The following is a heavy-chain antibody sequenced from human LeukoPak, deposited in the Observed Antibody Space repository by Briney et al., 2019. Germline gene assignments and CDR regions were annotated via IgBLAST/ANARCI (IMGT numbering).Heavy chain of an antibody. CDR1: GFSLSTSGVG. J-gene: IGHJ5*02. V-gene: IGHV2-5*02. CDR2: IYWDDDK. D-gene: IGHD3-3*01. Sequence: ESGPTLVKPTQTLTLTCTFSGFSLSTSGVGVGWSRQPPGKALEWLALIYWDDDKRYSPSLKSRLTITKDTSKNQVVLTMTNMDPVDTATYYCAHTDDFWRGYPPGWFDPWGQGTLVTVSS. CDR3: AHTDDFWRGYPPGWFDP.